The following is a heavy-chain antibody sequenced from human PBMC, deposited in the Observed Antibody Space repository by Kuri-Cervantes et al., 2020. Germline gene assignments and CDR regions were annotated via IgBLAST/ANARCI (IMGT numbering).Heavy chain of an antibody. V-gene: IGHV3-15*01. CDR3: TTLDY. J-gene: IGHJ4*02. Sequence: GESLKISCAASGFTFSSYGMHWVRQASGKGLEWVGRIKSKTDGGTTDYAAPVKGRFTISRDDSKNTLYLQMNSLKTEDTAVYYCTTLDYWGQGTLVTVSS. CDR1: GFTFSSYG. CDR2: IKSKTDGGTT.